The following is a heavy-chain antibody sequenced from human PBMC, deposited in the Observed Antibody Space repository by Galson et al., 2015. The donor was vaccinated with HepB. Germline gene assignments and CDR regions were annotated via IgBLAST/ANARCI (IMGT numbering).Heavy chain of an antibody. V-gene: IGHV7-4-1*02. CDR3: ARVAPSGYSGYDSDS. CDR1: GYIFTTYG. CDR2: INANTGHP. Sequence: SVKVSCKAAGYIFTTYGINWVRQAPGRGLEWMGWINANTGHPTYAQDFTGRLVFSLDTSVSTAYLELSSLRPEDTAVYYCARVAPSGYSGYDSDSWGRGTLVTASS. D-gene: IGHD5-12*01. J-gene: IGHJ4*02.